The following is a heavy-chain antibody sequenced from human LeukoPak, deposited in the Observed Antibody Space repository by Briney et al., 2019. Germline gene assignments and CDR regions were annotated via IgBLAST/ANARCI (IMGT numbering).Heavy chain of an antibody. CDR2: ISGGGGST. V-gene: IGHV3-23*01. CDR1: GFTFSSYV. J-gene: IGHJ6*02. Sequence: GGSLRLSCAASGFTFSSYVMNWVRRAPGKGLEWVSVISGGGGSTYYADSAKGRFTISRDNSKNTLYLQMNSLRAEDTAVYYCARSPPIYYYDSSGYYYSPYYYGMDVWGQGTTVTVSS. CDR3: ARSPPIYYYDSSGYYYSPYYYGMDV. D-gene: IGHD3-22*01.